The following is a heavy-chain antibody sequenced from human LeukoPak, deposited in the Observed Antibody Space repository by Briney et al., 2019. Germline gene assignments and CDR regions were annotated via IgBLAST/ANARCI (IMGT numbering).Heavy chain of an antibody. J-gene: IGHJ3*02. Sequence: ASVKVSCKASGYTFTSYYMHWVRQAPGQGLEWMGWINPNSGGTNYAQKFQGRVTMTRDTSISTAYMELSRLRSDDTAVYYCARGYYYDSSGSHDAFDIWGQGTMVTVSS. CDR2: INPNSGGT. V-gene: IGHV1-2*02. CDR1: GYTFTSYY. CDR3: ARGYYYDSSGSHDAFDI. D-gene: IGHD3-22*01.